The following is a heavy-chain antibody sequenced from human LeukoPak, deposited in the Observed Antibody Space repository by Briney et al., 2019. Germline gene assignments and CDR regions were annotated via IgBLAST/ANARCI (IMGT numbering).Heavy chain of an antibody. V-gene: IGHV3-30*18. CDR3: AKVHCGGDCYSGKNYFDY. D-gene: IGHD2-21*02. CDR1: GFTFSSYG. Sequence: GGSLRLSCAASGFTFSSYGMHWVRQAPGKGLEWVAVISYDGSNKYYADSVKGRFTISRDNSKNTLYLQMNSLRAEDTAVYYCAKVHCGGDCYSGKNYFDYWGQGTLVTVSS. CDR2: ISYDGSNK. J-gene: IGHJ4*02.